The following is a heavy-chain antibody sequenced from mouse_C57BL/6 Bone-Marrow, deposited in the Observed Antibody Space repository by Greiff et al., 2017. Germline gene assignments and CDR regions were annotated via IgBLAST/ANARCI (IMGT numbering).Heavy chain of an antibody. J-gene: IGHJ3*01. V-gene: IGHV1-4*01. Sequence: VQLQQSGAELARPGASVKMSCKASGYTFTSYTMHWVKQRPGQGLEWIGYINPSSGYTKYNQKFKDKATLTADTSSSTAYMQLSSLTSEDSAVYYCARSRSPAWFAYWGQGTLVTVSA. CDR1: GYTFTSYT. D-gene: IGHD1-1*01. CDR3: ARSRSPAWFAY. CDR2: INPSSGYT.